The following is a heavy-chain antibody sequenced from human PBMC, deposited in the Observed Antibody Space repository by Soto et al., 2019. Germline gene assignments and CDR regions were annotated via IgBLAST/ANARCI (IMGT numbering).Heavy chain of an antibody. CDR1: GGSISSSSYY. CDR3: ARHIAAPGGYYYYGMDV. CDR2: IYYSGST. J-gene: IGHJ6*02. Sequence: SETLSLTCTVSGGSISSSSYYWGWIRQHPGKGLEWIGSIYYSGSTYYNPSLKSRVTISVDTSKNQFSLKLSSVTAADTAVYYCARHIAAPGGYYYYGMDVWGQGTTVTVSS. V-gene: IGHV4-39*01. D-gene: IGHD6-6*01.